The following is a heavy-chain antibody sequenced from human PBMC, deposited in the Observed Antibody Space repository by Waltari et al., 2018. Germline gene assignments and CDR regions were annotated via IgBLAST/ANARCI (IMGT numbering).Heavy chain of an antibody. CDR2: INEDGSHT. CDR3: ALAISGRYDVDV. D-gene: IGHD3-22*01. V-gene: IGHV3-7*01. J-gene: IGHJ6*02. Sequence: EVQLVESGGGLVQPGGSLRLSCAASGFSFTRYWMSWVRQAPGKGLEWVANINEDGSHTSYVDSVRGRFTTSRDNAKNSLYLQMDSLRAEDTAVYYCALAISGRYDVDVWAQGTTVIVSS. CDR1: GFSFTRYW.